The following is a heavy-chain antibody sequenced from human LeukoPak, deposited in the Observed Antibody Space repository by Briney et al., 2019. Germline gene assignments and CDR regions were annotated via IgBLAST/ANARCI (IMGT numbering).Heavy chain of an antibody. CDR1: GFTFSSYA. CDR3: AKDLELRFLEWLLGLSPIDY. Sequence: PGGSLRLSCAASGFTFSSYAMSWVRQAPGKGLEWVSAISGSGGSTYYADSVKGRFTISRDNSKNTLYLQMNSPRAEDTAVYYCAKDLELRFLEWLLGLSPIDYWGQGTLVTVSS. V-gene: IGHV3-23*01. J-gene: IGHJ4*02. CDR2: ISGSGGST. D-gene: IGHD3-3*01.